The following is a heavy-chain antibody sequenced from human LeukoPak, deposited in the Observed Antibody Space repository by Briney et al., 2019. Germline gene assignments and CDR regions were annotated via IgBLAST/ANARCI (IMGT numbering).Heavy chain of an antibody. CDR2: VQHIGGET. CDR1: GFTFSNSW. CDR3: ARDLPWYYGSGSYYPDY. Sequence: GGSLRLSCAGSGFTFSNSWVGWVRQAPGKGLEWVANVQHIGGETYYADSVKGRFTISRDNAKNSLYLQMNSLRAEDTAVYYCARDLPWYYGSGSYYPDYWGQGTLVTVSS. J-gene: IGHJ4*02. V-gene: IGHV3-7*01. D-gene: IGHD3-10*01.